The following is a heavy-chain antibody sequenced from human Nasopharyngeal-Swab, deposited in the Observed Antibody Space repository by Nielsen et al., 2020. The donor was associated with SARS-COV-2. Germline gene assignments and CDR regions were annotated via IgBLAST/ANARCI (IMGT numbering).Heavy chain of an antibody. J-gene: IGHJ6*02. CDR3: ARDGGIVVVPAATGEPYYYYGMGV. D-gene: IGHD2-2*01. CDR2: ISAYNGNT. V-gene: IGHV1-18*01. Sequence: ASVKVSCKASGYTFTSYGISWVRQAPGQGLEWMGWISAYNGNTNYAQKLQGRVTMTTDTSTSTAYMELRSPRSDDTAVYYCARDGGIVVVPAATGEPYYYYGMGVWGQGTTVTVSS. CDR1: GYTFTSYG.